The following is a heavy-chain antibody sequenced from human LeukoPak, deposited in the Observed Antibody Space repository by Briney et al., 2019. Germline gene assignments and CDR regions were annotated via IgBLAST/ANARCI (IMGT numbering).Heavy chain of an antibody. CDR2: ISGGGDIT. J-gene: IGHJ4*02. Sequence: GGSLRLSCAASGFTFSSYSMNWVRQAPGKGLEWVSVISGGGDITYYADSVKGRFTISRDKSKNTLYLQMNSLRTEDTAVYYCAKDQADFWGYYFDYWGQGTLVTVSS. V-gene: IGHV3-23*01. CDR1: GFTFSSYS. D-gene: IGHD3-3*01. CDR3: AKDQADFWGYYFDY.